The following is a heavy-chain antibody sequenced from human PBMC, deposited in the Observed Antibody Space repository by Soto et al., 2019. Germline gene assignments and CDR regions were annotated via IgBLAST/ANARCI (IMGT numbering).Heavy chain of an antibody. Sequence: GGSLRLPCAASGFAFSSYAMSGVRRAPGKGLEWVSAISGSGGSTYYADSVKGRFTISRDNSKNTLYLQMNSLRAEDTAVYYCAADSSGYDSYAFDIWGQGTMVTVSS. J-gene: IGHJ3*02. CDR1: GFAFSSYA. CDR2: ISGSGGST. V-gene: IGHV3-23*01. D-gene: IGHD5-12*01. CDR3: AADSSGYDSYAFDI.